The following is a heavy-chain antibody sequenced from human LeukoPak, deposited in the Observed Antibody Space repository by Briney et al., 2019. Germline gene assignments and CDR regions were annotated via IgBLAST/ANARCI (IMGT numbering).Heavy chain of an antibody. CDR1: GGSFSGYY. D-gene: IGHD1-26*01. J-gene: IGHJ6*02. CDR3: ASGSLLYYYYGMDV. Sequence: SETLSLTCAVYGGSFSGYYWSWIRQPPGKGLEWIGEINHSGSTNYNPSLKSRVTISVDTSKNQFSLKLSSVTAADTAVYYCASGSLLYYYYGMDVWGQGTTVTVSS. V-gene: IGHV4-34*01. CDR2: INHSGST.